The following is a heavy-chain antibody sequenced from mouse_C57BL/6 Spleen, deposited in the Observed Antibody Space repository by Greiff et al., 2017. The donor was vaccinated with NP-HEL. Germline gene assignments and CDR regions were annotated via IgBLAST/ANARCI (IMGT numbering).Heavy chain of an antibody. CDR2: IYPGDGDT. CDR1: GYAFSSYW. CDR3: ARDSYYFDY. Sequence: QVQLKESGAELVKPGASVKISCKAGYAFSSYWMNWVKQRPGKGLEWIGQIYPGDGDTNYNGKFKGKATLTADKSSSTAYMQLSSLTSEDSAVYFCARDSYYFDYWGQGTTLTVSS. J-gene: IGHJ2*01. V-gene: IGHV1-80*01.